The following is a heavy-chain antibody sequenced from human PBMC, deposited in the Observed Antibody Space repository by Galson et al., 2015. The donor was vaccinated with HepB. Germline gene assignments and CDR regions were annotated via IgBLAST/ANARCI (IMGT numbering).Heavy chain of an antibody. CDR2: IWFDGNNK. J-gene: IGHJ6*02. V-gene: IGHV3-33*07. CDR3: ARNLHVSSAHYYYSLGV. CDR1: GFSFRTHG. D-gene: IGHD5/OR15-5a*01. Sequence: SLRLSCAASGFSFRTHGMYWVRQAPGKGLEWIALIWFDGNNKYYADSVKGRFNISRDHAKNILYLQMNSLRAEDTAVYYCARNLHVSSAHYYYSLGVWGQGTMVTVSS.